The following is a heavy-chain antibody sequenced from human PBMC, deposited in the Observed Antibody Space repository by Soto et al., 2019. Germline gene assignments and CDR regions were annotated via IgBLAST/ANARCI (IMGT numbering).Heavy chain of an antibody. CDR3: AREGGRHCSPTRCYNAFDI. J-gene: IGHJ3*02. Sequence: PGGSLRLSCVSSGFCFSAFSMNWVRQAPGKGLEWVSYISSSSSTIYYADSVKGRLTISRDNAKNSLFLQMDSLRDEDTAVYYCAREGGRHCSPTRCYNAFDIWGQGTMVTVSS. D-gene: IGHD2-2*02. V-gene: IGHV3-48*02. CDR1: GFCFSAFS. CDR2: ISSSSSTI.